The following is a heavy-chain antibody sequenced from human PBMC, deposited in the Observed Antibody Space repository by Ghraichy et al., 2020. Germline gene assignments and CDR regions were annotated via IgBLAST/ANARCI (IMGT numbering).Heavy chain of an antibody. J-gene: IGHJ4*02. Sequence: SVKVSCKASGFTFTSSAVQWVRQARGQRLEWIGWIVVGSGNTNYAQKFQERVTITRDMSTSTAYMELSSLRSEDTAVYYCAAELRFLEWPEIFDYWGQGTLVTVSS. V-gene: IGHV1-58*01. CDR1: GFTFTSSA. CDR2: IVVGSGNT. D-gene: IGHD3-3*01. CDR3: AAELRFLEWPEIFDY.